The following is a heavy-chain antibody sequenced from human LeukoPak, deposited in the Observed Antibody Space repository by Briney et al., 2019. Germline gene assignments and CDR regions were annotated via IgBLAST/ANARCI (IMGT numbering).Heavy chain of an antibody. CDR3: ASGYQLPYY. Sequence: PAETLSLTCAVYGGSFSGYYWSWIRQPPGKGLEWIGEINHSGSTNYNPSLKSRVTISVDTSKNQFSLKLSSVTAADTAVHYCASGYQLPYYWGQGTLLTVSS. CDR2: INHSGST. J-gene: IGHJ4*02. V-gene: IGHV4-34*01. CDR1: GGSFSGYY. D-gene: IGHD2-2*01.